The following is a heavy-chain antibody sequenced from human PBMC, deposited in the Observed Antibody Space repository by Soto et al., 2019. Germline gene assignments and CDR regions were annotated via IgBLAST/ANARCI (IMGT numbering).Heavy chain of an antibody. CDR1: GFTFSSCA. CDR2: IVGSGGST. V-gene: IGHV3-23*01. CDR3: AKDGFQNSNDFWSGYLED. Sequence: GGSLRLSCAASGFTFSSCAMNWVRQAPGKGLEWVSTIVGSGGSTYYADSVKGRFTISRDNSKNTLYLQMNSLRAEDTAVYYCAKDGFQNSNDFWSGYLEDWGQGSPVTVSS. D-gene: IGHD3-3*01. J-gene: IGHJ4*02.